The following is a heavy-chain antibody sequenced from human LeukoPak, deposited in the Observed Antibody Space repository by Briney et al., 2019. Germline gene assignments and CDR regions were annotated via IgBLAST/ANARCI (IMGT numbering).Heavy chain of an antibody. Sequence: PSETLSLTCTVSGGSVSSGSYYWSWIRQPPGKGLEWIGYIYYSGSTNYNPSLKSRVTISVDTSKNQFSLKLSSVTAADTAVYYCARVWRGAPVYYDFWSGYYRAHYFDYWGQGTLVTVSS. D-gene: IGHD3-3*01. J-gene: IGHJ4*02. CDR2: IYYSGST. CDR1: GGSVSSGSYY. V-gene: IGHV4-61*01. CDR3: ARVWRGAPVYYDFWSGYYRAHYFDY.